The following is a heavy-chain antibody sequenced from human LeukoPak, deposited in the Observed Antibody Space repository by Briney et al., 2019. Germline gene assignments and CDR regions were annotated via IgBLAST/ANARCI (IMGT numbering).Heavy chain of an antibody. V-gene: IGHV3-21*01. J-gene: IGHJ3*02. D-gene: IGHD3-10*01. CDR2: IGSSSNYT. Sequence: GGSLRLSCAASGFTFRSYSMNWVRQAPGKGLEWVSSIGSSSNYTYYADSVKGRFTISRDNAKNSLYLQMSSLRAEDTAVYYCAREGYYYGSGSYRDGFDIWGQGTMVTVSS. CDR1: GFTFRSYS. CDR3: AREGYYYGSGSYRDGFDI.